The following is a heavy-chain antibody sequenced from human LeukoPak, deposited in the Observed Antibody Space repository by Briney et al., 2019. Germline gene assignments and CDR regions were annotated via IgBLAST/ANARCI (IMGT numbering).Heavy chain of an antibody. V-gene: IGHV1-69*13. CDR1: GGTFSSHA. CDR2: IIPIFGTA. CDR3: ARDRDGSSSLDY. Sequence: ASVKVSCKASGGTFSSHAISWVRQAPGQGLEWMGGIIPIFGTANYAQKFQGRVTITADESTSTAYMELSSLRSEDTAVYYCARDRDGSSSLDYWGQGTLVTVSS. J-gene: IGHJ4*02. D-gene: IGHD1-26*01.